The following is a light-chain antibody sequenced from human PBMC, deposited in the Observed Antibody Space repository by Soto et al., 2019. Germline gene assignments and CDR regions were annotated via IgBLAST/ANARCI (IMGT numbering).Light chain of an antibody. Sequence: EIVLTQSPGTLSLSPGERATLSCRASQSVSSNYLAWYQQKAGQAPRLLIYDASSRATGIPDRFSGSGSGTDFTLTISRLEPEDFAVYYCQQYGSSLLTFGQGTRLEIK. CDR3: QQYGSSLLT. V-gene: IGKV3-20*01. CDR2: DAS. J-gene: IGKJ5*01. CDR1: QSVSSNY.